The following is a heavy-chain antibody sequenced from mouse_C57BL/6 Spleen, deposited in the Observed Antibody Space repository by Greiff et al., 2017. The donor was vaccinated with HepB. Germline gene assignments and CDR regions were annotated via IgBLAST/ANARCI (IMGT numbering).Heavy chain of an antibody. V-gene: IGHV2-2*01. D-gene: IGHD1-1*01. Sequence: QVQLKESGPGLVQPSQSLSITCTVSGFSLTSYGVHWVRQSPGKGLEWLGVIWSGGSTDYNAAFISRLSISKDNSKSQVFFKMNSLQADDTAIYYCARNWANYYGSSYGFDYWGQGTTLTVSS. J-gene: IGHJ2*01. CDR2: IWSGGST. CDR1: GFSLTSYG. CDR3: ARNWANYYGSSYGFDY.